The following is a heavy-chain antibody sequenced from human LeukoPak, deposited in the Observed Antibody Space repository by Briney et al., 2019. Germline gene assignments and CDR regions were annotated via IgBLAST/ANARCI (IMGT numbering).Heavy chain of an antibody. J-gene: IGHJ3*02. D-gene: IGHD2-2*01. CDR1: GFTFSSYS. CDR3: ASSSSPSHDAFDI. Sequence: GGSLRLSCAASGFTFSSYSMNWVRQAPGEGLEWVSSISSSSSYIYYADSVKGRFTISRDNAKNSLYLQMNSLRAEDTAVYYCASSSSPSHDAFDIWGQGTMVTVSS. V-gene: IGHV3-21*01. CDR2: ISSSSSYI.